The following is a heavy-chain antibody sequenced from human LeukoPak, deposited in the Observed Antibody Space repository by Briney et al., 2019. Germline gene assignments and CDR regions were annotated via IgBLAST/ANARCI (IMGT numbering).Heavy chain of an antibody. D-gene: IGHD2-2*03. CDR1: GGSFSGYY. V-gene: IGHV4-34*01. CDR2: INHRGNT. CDR3: ARHRGYCSSTSCSYNWFDP. J-gene: IGHJ5*02. Sequence: SETLSLTCAVYGGSFSGYYWNWIRQPPGKGLEWIGEINHRGNTNYNPSLKSRVTMSVDTSKNRFSLKLSSVTAADTAVYYCARHRGYCSSTSCSYNWFDPWGQGTLVTVSS.